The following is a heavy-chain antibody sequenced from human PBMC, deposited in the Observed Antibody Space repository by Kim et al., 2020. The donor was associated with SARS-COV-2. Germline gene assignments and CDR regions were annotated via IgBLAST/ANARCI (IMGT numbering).Heavy chain of an antibody. J-gene: IGHJ6*02. CDR2: ISWNSGSI. CDR3: AKDTGSSWEGDYYYGMDV. D-gene: IGHD6-13*01. V-gene: IGHV3-9*01. CDR1: GFTFDDYA. Sequence: GGSLRLSCAASGFTFDDYAMHWVRQAPGKGLEWVSGISWNSGSIGYADSVKGRFTISRDNAKNSLYLQMNSLRAEDTALYYCAKDTGSSWEGDYYYGMDVWGQGTTVTVSS.